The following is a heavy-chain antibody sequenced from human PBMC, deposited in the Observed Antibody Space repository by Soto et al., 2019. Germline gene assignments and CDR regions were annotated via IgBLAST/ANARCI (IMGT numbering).Heavy chain of an antibody. Sequence: KTSETLSLTCTVSGGSISSYYWSWIRQPPGKGLEWIGYIYYSGSTNYNPSLKSRVTISVDTSKNQFSLKLSSVTAADTAVYYCARHPPGYYGSGSYSHVFDYWGQGTLVTVSS. D-gene: IGHD3-10*01. CDR2: IYYSGST. V-gene: IGHV4-59*01. CDR3: ARHPPGYYGSGSYSHVFDY. CDR1: GGSISSYY. J-gene: IGHJ4*02.